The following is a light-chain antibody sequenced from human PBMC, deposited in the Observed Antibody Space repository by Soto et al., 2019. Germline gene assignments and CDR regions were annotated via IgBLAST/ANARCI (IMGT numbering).Light chain of an antibody. J-gene: IGLJ3*02. V-gene: IGLV2-11*01. CDR3: FSYAGSYTSL. CDR1: SSDVGAYNS. CDR2: DVS. Sequence: QPVLTQPRSVSGSPGQSVTISCAGTSSDVGAYNSVSWYQQHPDKAPKLIIYDVSKRPSGIPDRFSGSKSGNTASLTISGLQAEDEADYYCFSYAGSYTSLFGGGTKLTVL.